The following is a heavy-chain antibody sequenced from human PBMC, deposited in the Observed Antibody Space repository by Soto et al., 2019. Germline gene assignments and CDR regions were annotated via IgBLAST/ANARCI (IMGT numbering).Heavy chain of an antibody. V-gene: IGHV4-31*03. Sequence: QVQLQESGPGLVKPSQTLSLTCTVSGGSISSGGYYWSWIHQHPGKGLEWIGYIYYSGSTYYNPALKSRVTISVDTSKNQFSLKLSSVTAADTAVYYCAREHIVVVPAGGGWFDPWGQGTLVTVSS. CDR3: AREHIVVVPAGGGWFDP. CDR1: GGSISSGGYY. CDR2: IYYSGST. J-gene: IGHJ5*02. D-gene: IGHD2-2*01.